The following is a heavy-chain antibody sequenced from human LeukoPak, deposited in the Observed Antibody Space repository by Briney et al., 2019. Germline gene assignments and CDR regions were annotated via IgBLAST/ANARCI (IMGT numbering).Heavy chain of an antibody. Sequence: SETLSLTCAVYGGSFSGYYWSWIRQPPGKGLEWIGEINHSGSTNYNPSLKSRVTISVDTSKNQFSLKLSSVTAVDTAVYYCARASDSGDWHLGYWGQGTLVTVSS. CDR3: ARASDSGDWHLGY. D-gene: IGHD2-21*02. CDR2: INHSGST. J-gene: IGHJ4*02. CDR1: GGSFSGYY. V-gene: IGHV4-34*01.